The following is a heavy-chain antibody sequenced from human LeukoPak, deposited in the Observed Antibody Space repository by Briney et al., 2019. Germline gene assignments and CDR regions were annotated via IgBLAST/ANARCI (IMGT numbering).Heavy chain of an antibody. D-gene: IGHD6-13*01. Sequence: GSLRLSCAASGFTFSDYYMSWIRQTPGKGLEWVSYISSSGSTIYYADSVKGRFTISRDNAKNSLYLQMNSLRAEDTAVYYCASPGIAAAGTGSNWFDPWGQGTLVTVSS. CDR2: ISSSGSTI. J-gene: IGHJ5*02. V-gene: IGHV3-11*01. CDR3: ASPGIAAAGTGSNWFDP. CDR1: GFTFSDYY.